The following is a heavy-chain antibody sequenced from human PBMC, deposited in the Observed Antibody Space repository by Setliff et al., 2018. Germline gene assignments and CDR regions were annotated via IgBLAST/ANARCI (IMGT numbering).Heavy chain of an antibody. V-gene: IGHV1-46*01. CDR1: GYTFTSYY. J-gene: IGHJ4*02. Sequence: ASVKVSCKASGYTFTSYYMHWVRQAPGQGLEWMGIINPSGGSTSYAQKFQGRVTMTRDTSTSTVYMELSSLRAEDTAVYYCVRDLHWGFDYWGLGTLVTVSS. CDR2: INPSGGST. D-gene: IGHD7-27*01. CDR3: VRDLHWGFDY.